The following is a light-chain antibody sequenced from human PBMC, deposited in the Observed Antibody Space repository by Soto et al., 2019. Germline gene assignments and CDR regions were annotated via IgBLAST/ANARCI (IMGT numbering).Light chain of an antibody. V-gene: IGKV1-5*03. CDR1: QSINTW. Sequence: DIQMTQSPSTLSASVGDRVTITCRASQSINTWLAWYQQKPGKAPKLLIYKASSLESGVPSRFSGSGSGTEFTLTISSLQPDDFATYYCQQYDDSLYTFGQGTKLEIK. CDR3: QQYDDSLYT. J-gene: IGKJ2*01. CDR2: KAS.